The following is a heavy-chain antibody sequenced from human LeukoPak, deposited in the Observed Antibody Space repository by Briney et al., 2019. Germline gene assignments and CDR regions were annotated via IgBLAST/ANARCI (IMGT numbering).Heavy chain of an antibody. J-gene: IGHJ5*02. D-gene: IGHD3-10*01. CDR3: ARGYYGSGSGNWFDP. V-gene: IGHV4-34*01. CDR2: INHSGST. CDR1: GGSFSGYY. Sequence: SETLSLTCAVYGGSFSGYYWSWIRQPPGKGLEWIGEINHSGSTNYNPSLKSRVTISVDTSENQFSLKLSSVTAADTAVYYCARGYYGSGSGNWFDPWGQGTLVTVSS.